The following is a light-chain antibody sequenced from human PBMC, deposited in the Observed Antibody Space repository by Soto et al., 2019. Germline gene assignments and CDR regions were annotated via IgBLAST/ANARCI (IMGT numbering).Light chain of an antibody. CDR3: QQYNDWPPIT. V-gene: IGKV3-15*01. CDR2: YAS. CDR1: QSVRNN. Sequence: EIMMTQSPATLSVSPGESATLSCRASQSVRNNLAWYQHKPGLAPRLLIYYASTRATGIPARFSGSGSGTEFTLTISSLQSEDFALYYCQQYNDWPPITFGQGTRLEIK. J-gene: IGKJ5*01.